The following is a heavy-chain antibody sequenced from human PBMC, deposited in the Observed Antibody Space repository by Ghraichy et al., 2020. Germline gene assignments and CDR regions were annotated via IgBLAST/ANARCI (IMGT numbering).Heavy chain of an antibody. Sequence: SETLSLTCTVSGGSISSYYWSWIRQPPGKGLEWIGYIYYSGSTNYNPSLKSRVTISVDTSKNQFSLKLSSVTAADTAVYYCARRRRDGREGWGQGTLVTVSS. CDR2: IYYSGST. D-gene: IGHD5-24*01. CDR1: GGSISSYY. CDR3: ARRRRDGREG. J-gene: IGHJ4*02. V-gene: IGHV4-59*01.